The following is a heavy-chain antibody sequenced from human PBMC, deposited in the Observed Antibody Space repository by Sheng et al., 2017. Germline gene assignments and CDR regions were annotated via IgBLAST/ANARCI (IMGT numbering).Heavy chain of an antibody. Sequence: QVQLVESGGGVVQPGGSLRLSCAGSGFTFSSYAINWVRQVPGKGLEWLAFISFGGSNTYYADSVKGRFAVSRDNSNSTLSLLMNNPRPVDTAIYFCARQGIGTAGFDYWGQGTLVTVSS. CDR1: GFTFSSYA. V-gene: IGHV3-30*09. CDR2: ISFGGSNT. J-gene: IGHJ4*02. CDR3: ARQGIGTAGFDY.